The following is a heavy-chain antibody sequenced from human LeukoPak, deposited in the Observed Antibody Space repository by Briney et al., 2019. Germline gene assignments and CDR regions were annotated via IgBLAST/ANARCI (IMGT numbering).Heavy chain of an antibody. CDR2: IIPIFGTA. J-gene: IGHJ4*02. CDR3: ARVPSITMIVVVPYYFDY. Sequence: GASVKVSCKASGGTFSSYAISWVRQAPGQGLEWMGGIIPIFGTANYAQKFQGRVTITTDESTSTAYMELSSLRSEDTAVYYCARVPSITMIVVVPYYFDYWGQGTLVTVSS. D-gene: IGHD3-22*01. V-gene: IGHV1-69*05. CDR1: GGTFSSYA.